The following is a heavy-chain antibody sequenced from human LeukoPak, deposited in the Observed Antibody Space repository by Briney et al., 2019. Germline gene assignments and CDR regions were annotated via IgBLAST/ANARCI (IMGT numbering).Heavy chain of an antibody. V-gene: IGHV1-24*01. CDR3: ATAFRYYYGSGTSKFDP. Sequence: GASVKVSCKVSGYTLTELSMHWVRQAPGKGLEWKGGFDPEDGETIYAQKFQGRVTMTEDTSTDTAYMELSSLRSEDTAVYYCATAFRYYYGSGTSKFDPWGQGTLVTVSS. J-gene: IGHJ5*02. CDR1: GYTLTELS. CDR2: FDPEDGET. D-gene: IGHD3-10*01.